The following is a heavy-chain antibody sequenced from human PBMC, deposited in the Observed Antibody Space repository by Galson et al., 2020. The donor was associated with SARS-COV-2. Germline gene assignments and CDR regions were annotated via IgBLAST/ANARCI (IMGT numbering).Heavy chain of an antibody. CDR1: GGSVSSSSYY. J-gene: IGHJ6*02. V-gene: IGHV4-39*01. CDR2: FYYTGST. D-gene: IGHD5-12*01. Sequence: ASETLSLTCTVSGGSVSSSSYYWGRIRPPPGKGLVWIGCFYYTGSTHYTPSFETRVTITVDTSKNLVPLRLSSVTAADTAVYYCTRPGRDNGYSRYLGDEYAMDVWGRGTTVTVSS. CDR3: TRPGRDNGYSRYLGDEYAMDV.